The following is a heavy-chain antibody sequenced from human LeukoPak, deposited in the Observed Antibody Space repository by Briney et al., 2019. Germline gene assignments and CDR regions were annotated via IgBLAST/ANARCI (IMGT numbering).Heavy chain of an antibody. V-gene: IGHV4-4*07. CDR3: ARSRIAVAGIVWYWFDP. CDR1: GGSISSYY. Sequence: SETLSLTCTVSGGSISSYYWSWIRQPAGMGLEWIGRIYTSGSTNYNPSLKSRVTMSVDTSKNQFSLKLSSVTAADTAVYYCARSRIAVAGIVWYWFDPWGQGTLVTVSS. J-gene: IGHJ5*02. D-gene: IGHD6-19*01. CDR2: IYTSGST.